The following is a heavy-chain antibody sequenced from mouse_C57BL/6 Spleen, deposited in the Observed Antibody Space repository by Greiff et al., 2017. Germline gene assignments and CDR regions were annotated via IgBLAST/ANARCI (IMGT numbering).Heavy chain of an antibody. V-gene: IGHV1-72*01. CDR2: IDPNSGGT. CDR1: GYTFTSYW. J-gene: IGHJ3*01. D-gene: IGHD3-2*02. Sequence: QVQLKQPGAELVKPGASVKLSCKASGYTFTSYWMHWVKQRPGRGLEWIGRIDPNSGGTKYNEKFKSKATLTVDKPSSTAYMQLSSLTSEDSAVYYGARRGDSSGYVAWFAYWGQGTLVTVSA. CDR3: ARRGDSSGYVAWFAY.